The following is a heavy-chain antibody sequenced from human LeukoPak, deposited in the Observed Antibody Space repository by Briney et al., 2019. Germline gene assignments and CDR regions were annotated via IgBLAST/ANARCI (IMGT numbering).Heavy chain of an antibody. J-gene: IGHJ3*02. CDR1: GFTFSSYG. CDR2: ISYDGSNK. V-gene: IGHV3-30*18. Sequence: PGGSLRLSCAASGFTFSSYGMHWVRQAPGKGLEWVAVISYDGSNKYYADSVKGRFTISRDNSKNTLYLQMNSLRAEDTAVYYCAKDLPAYCGGDCGDSAFDIWGQGTMVTVSS. CDR3: AKDLPAYCGGDCGDSAFDI. D-gene: IGHD2-21*02.